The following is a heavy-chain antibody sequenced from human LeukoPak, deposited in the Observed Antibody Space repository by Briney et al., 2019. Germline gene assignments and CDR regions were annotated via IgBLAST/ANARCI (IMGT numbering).Heavy chain of an antibody. V-gene: IGHV1-18*01. CDR3: ARGGEVNGWSQVVSYYSYMDV. D-gene: IGHD6-19*01. CDR1: GYTFTNYG. CDR2: ISAYNGNT. J-gene: IGHJ6*03. Sequence: GASVKVSCKASGYTFTNYGVSWVRQAPGQGLEWMGWISAYNGNTNYAQKLQGRVTMTTDTSTSTAYMELRSLRSDDTAVYYCARGGEVNGWSQVVSYYSYMDVWGKGTTVTASS.